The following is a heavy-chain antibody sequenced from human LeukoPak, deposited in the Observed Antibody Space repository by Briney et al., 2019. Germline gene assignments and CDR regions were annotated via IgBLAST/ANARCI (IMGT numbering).Heavy chain of an antibody. CDR1: GYSISSGYY. Sequence: SETLSLTCTVSGYSISSGYYWGWIRQPPGKGLEWIGSIYHSGSTYYNPSLKSRVTISVDTSKNQFSLKLSSVTAADTAVYYCARKGPSGESDILTGYETLDYWGQGTLVTVSS. J-gene: IGHJ4*02. D-gene: IGHD3-9*01. CDR3: ARKGPSGESDILTGYETLDY. CDR2: IYHSGST. V-gene: IGHV4-38-2*02.